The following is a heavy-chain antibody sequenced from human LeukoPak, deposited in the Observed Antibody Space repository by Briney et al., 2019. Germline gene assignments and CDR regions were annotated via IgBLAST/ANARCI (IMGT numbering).Heavy chain of an antibody. D-gene: IGHD6-13*01. Sequence: SETLSLTCTVSGGSISSYYWSWIRQPPGKGLEWIGYIYYSGSTNYNPSLKSRVTISVDTSKNQFSLKLSSVTAADTAVYYCARHSWMKEFDYWGQGTLVTVSS. V-gene: IGHV4-59*08. J-gene: IGHJ4*02. CDR1: GGSISSYY. CDR3: ARHSWMKEFDY. CDR2: IYYSGST.